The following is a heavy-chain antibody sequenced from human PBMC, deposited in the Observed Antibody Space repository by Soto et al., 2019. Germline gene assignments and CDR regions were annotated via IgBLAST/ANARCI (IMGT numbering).Heavy chain of an antibody. CDR1: GFTFSDFA. Sequence: GGSLRLSCAASGFTFSDFAMHRVRQASGKGLEWVGRIRSKANSYATAYAASVKGRFTISRDDSKNTAYLQMNSLKTEDTAVYYCTRRTSFYWYFDLWGRGTLVTVSS. CDR2: IRSKANSYAT. CDR3: TRRTSFYWYFDL. J-gene: IGHJ2*01. V-gene: IGHV3-73*01.